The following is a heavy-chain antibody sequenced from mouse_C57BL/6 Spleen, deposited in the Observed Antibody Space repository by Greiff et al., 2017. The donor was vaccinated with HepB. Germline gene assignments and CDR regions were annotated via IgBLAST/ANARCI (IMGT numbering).Heavy chain of an antibody. CDR3: ARLVTGTLWYFDV. CDR2: IDPSDSYT. D-gene: IGHD4-1*01. J-gene: IGHJ1*03. Sequence: QVQLQQPGAELVMPGASVKLSCKASGYTFTSYWVHWVKQRPGQGLEWIGEIDPSDSYTNYNQKFKGKSTLTVDKSSSTAYMQLSSLTSEDSAVYYCARLVTGTLWYFDVWGTGTTVTVSS. CDR1: GYTFTSYW. V-gene: IGHV1-69*01.